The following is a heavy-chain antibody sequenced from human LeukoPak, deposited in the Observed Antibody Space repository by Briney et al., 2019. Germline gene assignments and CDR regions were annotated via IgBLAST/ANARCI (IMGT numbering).Heavy chain of an antibody. J-gene: IGHJ4*02. V-gene: IGHV3-7*01. CDR1: GFTFRAYW. Sequence: PGGSLRLSCADSGFTFRAYWPSCVRQAPGKGLEWVANINQDGSEKDYVDSVKGRFTISRDNARNSLYLQMNTLRAEDTAVYFCARLRYTYWKNFDSWGQGALVTVSS. CDR3: ARLRYTYWKNFDS. D-gene: IGHD1-1*01. CDR2: INQDGSEK.